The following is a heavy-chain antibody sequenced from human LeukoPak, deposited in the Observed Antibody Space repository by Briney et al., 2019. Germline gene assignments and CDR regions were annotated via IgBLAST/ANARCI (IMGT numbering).Heavy chain of an antibody. V-gene: IGHV3-23*01. CDR3: AKDAYYDSSGYYTGIFDY. D-gene: IGHD3-22*01. CDR2: ISGSGGST. Sequence: GGSLRLSCGASGFTFRSYAMSWVRQAPGKGLEWVSAISGSGGSTYYADSVKGRFTISRDNSKNTLYLQMNSLRAEDTAVYYCAKDAYYDSSGYYTGIFDYWGQGTLVTVSS. CDR1: GFTFRSYA. J-gene: IGHJ4*02.